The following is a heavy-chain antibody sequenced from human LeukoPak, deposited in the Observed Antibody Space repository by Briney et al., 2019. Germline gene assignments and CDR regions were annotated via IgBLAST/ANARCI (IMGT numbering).Heavy chain of an antibody. CDR2: VNRDGSST. CDR1: GFPFHRYW. Sequence: GGSLRLSCAASGFPFHRYWMNWVRQGPGKGLVWVSRVNRDGSSTSYADSVKGRFTISRDNAKNTLSLQMNSLRAEDTAVYYCARDRSISAAGDTYWGQGTLVTVSS. D-gene: IGHD6-13*01. V-gene: IGHV3-74*01. CDR3: ARDRSISAAGDTY. J-gene: IGHJ4*02.